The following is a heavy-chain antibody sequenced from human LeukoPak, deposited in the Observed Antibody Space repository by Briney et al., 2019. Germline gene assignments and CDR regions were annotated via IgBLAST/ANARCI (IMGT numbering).Heavy chain of an antibody. V-gene: IGHV4-39*07. CDR3: ARVDSYDRSGHFDP. Sequence: SETLSLTCSVSGGSIYIRSHLWGWIRQPPGKGLEWIGSIEDSGSTYYNPSLKSRVTTSIYTSKDQFSLELTSVTAADTAVYYCARVDSYDRSGHFDPWGQGTLVIVSS. J-gene: IGHJ5*02. D-gene: IGHD3-22*01. CDR2: IEDSGST. CDR1: GGSIYIRSHL.